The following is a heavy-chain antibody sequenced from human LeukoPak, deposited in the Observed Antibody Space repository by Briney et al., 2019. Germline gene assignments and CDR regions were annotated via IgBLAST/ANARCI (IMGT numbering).Heavy chain of an antibody. CDR3: ARDLPGDYTAY. J-gene: IGHJ4*02. CDR2: ISYDGGFK. V-gene: IGHV3-30*03. D-gene: IGHD4-17*01. Sequence: GKSLRLSCAVSGFALRTFGMHWVRQAPGKGLEWVAYISYDGGFKYYADSVKGRFTISRNNSKNTLYLQMDSLISEDSAVYYCARDLPGDYTAYWGQGTLVTVSS. CDR1: GFALRTFG.